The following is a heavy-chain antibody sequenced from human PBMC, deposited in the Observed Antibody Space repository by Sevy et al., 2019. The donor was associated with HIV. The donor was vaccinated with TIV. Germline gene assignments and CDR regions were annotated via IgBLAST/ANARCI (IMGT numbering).Heavy chain of an antibody. CDR2: IYSSGST. J-gene: IGHJ4*02. CDR1: GGSISSYY. V-gene: IGHV4-59*01. D-gene: IGHD2-21*01. CDR3: ARSHLAFCGGDCFSPYYFDS. Sequence: LTCSVSGGSISSYYWNWIRQPPGKGLERIGYIYSSGSTNYNPSLKSRVTISVDMSKNQFSLKLSSVTAADTAVYYCARSHLAFCGGDCFSPYYFDSWGQGTLVTVSS.